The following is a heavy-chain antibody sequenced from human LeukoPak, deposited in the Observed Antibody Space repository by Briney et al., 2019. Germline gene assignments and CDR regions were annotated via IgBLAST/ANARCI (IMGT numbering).Heavy chain of an antibody. CDR2: INHSGST. CDR1: GGSFSGYY. D-gene: IGHD6-13*01. J-gene: IGHJ3*02. Sequence: PSETLSLTCAVYGGSFSGYYWSWIRQPPGTGLEWIGEINHSGSTNYNPSLKSRVTISVDTSKNQFSLKLSSVTAADTAVYYCALAAAGTSFDIWGQGTMVTVSS. CDR3: ALAAAGTSFDI. V-gene: IGHV4-34*01.